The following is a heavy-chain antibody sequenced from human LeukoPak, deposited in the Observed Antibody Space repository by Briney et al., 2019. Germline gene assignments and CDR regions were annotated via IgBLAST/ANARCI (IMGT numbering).Heavy chain of an antibody. V-gene: IGHV3-30-3*01. CDR1: GFTFSSYA. D-gene: IGHD3-16*02. CDR2: ISYDGSNK. CDR3: ARDSDLYIMDYVWGSYRPIPLGY. J-gene: IGHJ4*02. Sequence: GGSLRLSCAASGFTFSSYAMHWVRQAPGKGLEWVAVISYDGSNKYYADSVKGRFTISRDNSKNTLYLQMNSLRAEDTAVYYCARDSDLYIMDYVWGSYRPIPLGYWGQGTLVTVSS.